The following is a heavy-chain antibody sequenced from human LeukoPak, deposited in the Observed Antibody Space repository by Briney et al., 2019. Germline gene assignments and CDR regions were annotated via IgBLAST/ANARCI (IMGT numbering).Heavy chain of an antibody. CDR2: INHSGST. CDR3: AKRELLLRGGAFDI. CDR1: GGSFSGYY. V-gene: IGHV4-34*01. D-gene: IGHD1-26*01. Sequence: KPSETLSLTCAVYGGSFSGYYWSWIRQPPGKGLEWIGEINHSGSTNYNPSLKSRVTISVDASKNQFSLKLSSVTAADTAVYYCAKRELLLRGGAFDIWGQGTMVTVSS. J-gene: IGHJ3*02.